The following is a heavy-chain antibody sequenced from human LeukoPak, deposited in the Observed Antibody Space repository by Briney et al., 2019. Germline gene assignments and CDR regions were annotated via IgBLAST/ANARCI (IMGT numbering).Heavy chain of an antibody. D-gene: IGHD4-17*01. CDR3: ARGKLGDYAFDI. Sequence: PSQTLSLTCAVSGGPISSGGYSWSWIRQPPGKGLEWIGYIYHSGSTYYNPSLKSRVTISVDRSKNQFSLKLSSVTAADTAVYYCARGKLGDYAFDIWGQGTMVTVSS. CDR2: IYHSGST. V-gene: IGHV4-30-2*01. CDR1: GGPISSGGYS. J-gene: IGHJ3*02.